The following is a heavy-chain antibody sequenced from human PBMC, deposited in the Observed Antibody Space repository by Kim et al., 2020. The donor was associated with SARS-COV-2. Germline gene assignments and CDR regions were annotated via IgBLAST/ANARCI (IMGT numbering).Heavy chain of an antibody. CDR1: GYNFGSHW. J-gene: IGHJ6*02. Sequence: GESLKISCQGSGYNFGSHWIGWVRQLPGKGLQWVGIIYPSDSDTRYSLSFQGQVSISVDKAISTAYLQWNSLKASDSGIYYCERGGAAYDLDVWGQGTTVTVSS. CDR3: ERGGAAYDLDV. CDR2: IYPSDSDT. V-gene: IGHV5-51*01. D-gene: IGHD3-16*01.